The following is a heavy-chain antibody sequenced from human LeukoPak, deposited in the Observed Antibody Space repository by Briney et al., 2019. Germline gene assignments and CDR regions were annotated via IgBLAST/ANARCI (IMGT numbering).Heavy chain of an antibody. D-gene: IGHD2-2*01. Sequence: ASVKVSCKPSGYTFTSYGIIWVRQAPGQGLEWMGWISAYNGNTNYAQKVQGRVTMTTDTSTTTAYMELRSLRYDDTAMYYCARASTGYYYYMDVWGKGTTVTISS. CDR2: ISAYNGNT. J-gene: IGHJ6*03. CDR1: GYTFTSYG. V-gene: IGHV1-18*01. CDR3: ARASTGYYYYMDV.